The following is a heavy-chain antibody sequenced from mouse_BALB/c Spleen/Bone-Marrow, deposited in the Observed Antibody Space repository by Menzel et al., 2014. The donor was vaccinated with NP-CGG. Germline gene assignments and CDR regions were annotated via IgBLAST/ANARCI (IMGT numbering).Heavy chain of an antibody. V-gene: IGHV1-18*01. Sequence: EVQLQQSGPALVKPGASMKISCKASGYSFTGYTMNWVKQSHGKNLEWIGLINPYNGGTTCNQKFKGKATLTVDKSSSTAYMELLSLTSEDSAVYYCARRDYYGYAWFAYWGQGTLVTVSA. CDR3: ARRDYYGYAWFAY. CDR2: INPYNGGT. J-gene: IGHJ3*01. D-gene: IGHD2-2*01. CDR1: GYSFTGYT.